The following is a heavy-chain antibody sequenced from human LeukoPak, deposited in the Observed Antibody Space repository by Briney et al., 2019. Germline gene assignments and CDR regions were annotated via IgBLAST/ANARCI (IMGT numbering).Heavy chain of an antibody. CDR2: INSRSSTI. CDR1: GFTFSTHD. Sequence: GGSLRLSCAASGFTFSTHDVNWVRQAPGKGLEWVSFINSRSSTIYYADSVKGRFTISRDNAKNSLYLQMNSLRAEDTAVYYCTTEGAVWGYHAFDIWGQGTMVTVSS. CDR3: TTEGAVWGYHAFDI. V-gene: IGHV3-48*04. J-gene: IGHJ3*02. D-gene: IGHD7-27*01.